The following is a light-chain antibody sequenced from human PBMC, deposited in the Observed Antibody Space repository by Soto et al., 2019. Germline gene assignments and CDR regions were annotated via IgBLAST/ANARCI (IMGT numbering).Light chain of an antibody. V-gene: IGKV3-20*01. CDR1: QSVSSSY. CDR2: GAS. Sequence: EIVLTQSPGTLSLSPGERATLSCRASQSVSSSYLAWYQQTPGQAPRLLIYGASNRATGVPDRFSGSGSGTDSTLTVSRPEPEDFAVYYCQHYGTSPRTFGQGTKVDIK. J-gene: IGKJ1*01. CDR3: QHYGTSPRT.